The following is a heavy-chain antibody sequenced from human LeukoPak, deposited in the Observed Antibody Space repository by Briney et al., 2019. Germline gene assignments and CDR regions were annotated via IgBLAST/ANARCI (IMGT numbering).Heavy chain of an antibody. CDR1: GFTFSSYG. CDR2: IWYDGSNK. CDR3: ARDGSYYDSSGYYYGDYYYYGMDV. J-gene: IGHJ6*02. Sequence: GGSLRLSCAASGFTFSSYGMHWVRQAPGKGLEWVAVIWYDGSNKYYADSVKGRFTISRDNSKNTLYLQMNSLRAEDTAVYYCARDGSYYDSSGYYYGDYYYYGMDVWGQGTTVTVSS. V-gene: IGHV3-33*01. D-gene: IGHD3-22*01.